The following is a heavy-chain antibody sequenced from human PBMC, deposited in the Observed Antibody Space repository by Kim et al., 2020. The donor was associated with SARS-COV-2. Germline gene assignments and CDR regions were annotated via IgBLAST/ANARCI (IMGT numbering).Heavy chain of an antibody. CDR3: AKDVRAEAAAQDY. J-gene: IGHJ4*02. Sequence: YPDSVKGRFTNSRDNSENTMDLQMNRLRAEDTAVYYCAKDVRAEAAAQDYWGQGTLVTVSS. V-gene: IGHV3-30*02. D-gene: IGHD2-15*01.